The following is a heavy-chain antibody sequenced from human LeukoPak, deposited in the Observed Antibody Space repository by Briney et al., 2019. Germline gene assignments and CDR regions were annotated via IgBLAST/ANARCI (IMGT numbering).Heavy chain of an antibody. V-gene: IGHV3-21*01. D-gene: IGHD6-19*01. CDR2: ISSSSSYI. Sequence: PGGSLRLSCAASGFTFSIYSMNWVRQAPGKGLEWVSSISSSSSYIYYADSVKGRFTISRDNAKNSLYLQMNSLRAEDTAVYYCARAKKAGTYHFDYWGQGTLVTVSS. CDR3: ARAKKAGTYHFDY. CDR1: GFTFSIYS. J-gene: IGHJ4*02.